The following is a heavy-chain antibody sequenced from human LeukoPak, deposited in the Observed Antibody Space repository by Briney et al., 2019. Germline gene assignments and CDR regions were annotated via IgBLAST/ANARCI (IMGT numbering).Heavy chain of an antibody. V-gene: IGHV4-34*01. D-gene: IGHD2-2*02. CDR3: ARVEVLGYCSSASCYKWSGWFDP. CDR1: GGSFSGYY. CDR2: INHSGST. Sequence: SETLSLTCAVYGGSFSGYYWSWIRQPPGKGLEWIGEINHSGSTNYNPSLKSRVTISVDTSKNQFSLKLSSVTAADTAVYYCARVEVLGYCSSASCYKWSGWFDPWGQGTLVTVSS. J-gene: IGHJ5*02.